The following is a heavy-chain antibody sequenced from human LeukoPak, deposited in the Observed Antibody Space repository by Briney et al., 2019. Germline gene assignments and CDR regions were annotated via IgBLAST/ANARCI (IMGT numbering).Heavy chain of an antibody. J-gene: IGHJ4*02. V-gene: IGHV1-3*01. CDR2: INAGKGNT. CDR3: ALLDY. Sequence: ASVTVSCKASGYTFTSYAMHWVRQAPGQRLEWMGWINAGKGNTKYSQKFQGRVTITRDTSASTAYMELSSLRSEDTAVYYCALLDYWGQGTLVTVSS. CDR1: GYTFTSYA.